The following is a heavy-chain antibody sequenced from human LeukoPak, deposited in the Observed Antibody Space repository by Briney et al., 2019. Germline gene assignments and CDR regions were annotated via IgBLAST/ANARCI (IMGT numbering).Heavy chain of an antibody. V-gene: IGHV1-24*01. CDR2: FDPEDGET. D-gene: IGHD2-15*01. Sequence: ASVKVSCKVSGYTLTELSMHWARQAPGKGLEWMGGFDPEDGETIYAQKFQGRVTMTEDTSTDTAYMELSSLRSEDTAVYYCATCARYCSGGSCSQGDNWFDPWGQGTLVTVSS. CDR3: ATCARYCSGGSCSQGDNWFDP. CDR1: GYTLTELS. J-gene: IGHJ5*02.